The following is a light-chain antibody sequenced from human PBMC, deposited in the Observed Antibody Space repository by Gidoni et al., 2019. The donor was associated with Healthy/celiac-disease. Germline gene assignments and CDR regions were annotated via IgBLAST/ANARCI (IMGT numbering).Light chain of an antibody. Sequence: SYELTQPHSVSVSPGQTARITCSGDALPKQYAYWYKPKPVQAPVLVISKDSDRPSGIPERFSVSCSGTTVTLTISGVQAEDEADYYCQSADSSGTYPYWVFGGGTQLPVL. CDR2: KDS. CDR3: QSADSSGTYPYWV. J-gene: IGLJ3*02. CDR1: ALPKQY. V-gene: IGLV3-25*02.